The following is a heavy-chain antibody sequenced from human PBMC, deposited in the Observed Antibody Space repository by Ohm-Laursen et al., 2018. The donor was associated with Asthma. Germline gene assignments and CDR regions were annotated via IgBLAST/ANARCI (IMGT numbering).Heavy chain of an antibody. CDR2: ISFHGLNQ. J-gene: IGHJ4*02. V-gene: IGHV3-30*18. Sequence: SLRLSCSATGFTFSSYGMHWVRQAPGKGLELVAVISFHGLNQYYPDSVKGRFTISRDNSKNTLYLQMNSLRAEDTAVYYCAKDFYDSSPHPKNFGFWGQGTLVTVPS. CDR3: AKDFYDSSPHPKNFGF. CDR1: GFTFSSYG. D-gene: IGHD2/OR15-2a*01.